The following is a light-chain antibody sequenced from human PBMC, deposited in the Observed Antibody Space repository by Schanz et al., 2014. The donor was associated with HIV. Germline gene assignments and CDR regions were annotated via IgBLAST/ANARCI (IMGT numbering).Light chain of an antibody. V-gene: IGLV2-14*03. CDR3: GSFATATTWV. J-gene: IGLJ3*02. CDR2: DVI. CDR1: SGYFGGQIY. Sequence: QSVLTQPRSVSGSPGETVSISCSGASGYFGGQIYVSWYQQHPDKAPKLLIFDVINRPLGISNRFSGSQSGNTASLTISGLQAGDEADYSCGSFATATTWVFGGGTKVTVL.